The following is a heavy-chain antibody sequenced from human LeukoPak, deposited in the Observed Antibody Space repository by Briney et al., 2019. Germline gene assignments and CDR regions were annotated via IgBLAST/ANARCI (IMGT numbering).Heavy chain of an antibody. V-gene: IGHV1-46*01. J-gene: IGHJ3*02. CDR3: ARIRDGYNDAYDI. CDR2: INPGGDNT. CDR1: GYTFTNYY. Sequence: ASVKVSCKAAGYTFTNYYIHWVRQAPGQGLEWMGLINPGGDNTDYAQNFQGRVTMTRDTSTSTVYMGLSSLRSEDTAVYYCARIRDGYNDAYDIWGQGTMVTVSS. D-gene: IGHD5-24*01.